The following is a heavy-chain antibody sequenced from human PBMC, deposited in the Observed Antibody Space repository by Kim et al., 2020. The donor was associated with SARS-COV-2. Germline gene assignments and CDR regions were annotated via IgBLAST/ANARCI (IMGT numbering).Heavy chain of an antibody. D-gene: IGHD6-13*01. CDR1: GFTFSDYY. V-gene: IGHV3-11*01. CDR2: ISRRGSTI. CDR3: ARAAAEGSWDEYWYGVDV. Sequence: GGSLRLSCAASGFTFSDYYMSWIRQAPGKGLEWVSYISRRGSTIYYAASMKGRSTFSRDNANNSLYLQMSRLSAEATAVSYGARAAAEGSWDEYWYGVDV. J-gene: IGHJ6*01.